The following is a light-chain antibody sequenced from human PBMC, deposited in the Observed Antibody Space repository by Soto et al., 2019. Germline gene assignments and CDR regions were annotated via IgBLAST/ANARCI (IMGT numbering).Light chain of an antibody. Sequence: DIQMTQPPSSLSASVGDRVTITCRASQSISGFLNWFQQKPGKAPKFLIYAASTLQSGVPSRFSGSGSGTEFTLTISSLQPEDFTTYFCQQGYSTPITFGQGTRLQIK. V-gene: IGKV1-39*01. CDR3: QQGYSTPIT. CDR1: QSISGF. J-gene: IGKJ5*01. CDR2: AAS.